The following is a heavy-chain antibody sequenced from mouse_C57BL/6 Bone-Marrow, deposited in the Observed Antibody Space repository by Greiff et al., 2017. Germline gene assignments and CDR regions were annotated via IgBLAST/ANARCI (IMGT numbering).Heavy chain of an antibody. V-gene: IGHV1-53*01. J-gene: IGHJ2*01. D-gene: IGHD1-1*01. Sequence: VQLKQPGTELVKPGASVKLSCKASGYTFTSYWMHWVKQRPGQGLAWIGNINPSNGGTNYNEKFKSKATLTVDKSSSTAYMQLSSLTSEDSAVYYCARGNYYGSSADYWGQGTTRTVSS. CDR1: GYTFTSYW. CDR2: INPSNGGT. CDR3: ARGNYYGSSADY.